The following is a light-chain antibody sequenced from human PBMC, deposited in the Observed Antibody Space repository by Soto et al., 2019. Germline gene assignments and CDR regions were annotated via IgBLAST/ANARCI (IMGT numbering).Light chain of an antibody. V-gene: IGKV3-20*01. Sequence: EIVLTQSPGTLSLSPGERATLSCRAGKGVGATSLAWYQQKPGQAPRLLIYGASSRATGIPDRFSGSGSGTDFTLTISRLEPEDFAVYYCQQYGSSPYTFGQGTKLEIK. CDR3: QQYGSSPYT. J-gene: IGKJ2*01. CDR2: GAS. CDR1: KGVGATS.